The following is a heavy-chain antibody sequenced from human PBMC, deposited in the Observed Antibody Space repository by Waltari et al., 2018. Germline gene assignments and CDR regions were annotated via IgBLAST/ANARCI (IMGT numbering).Heavy chain of an antibody. J-gene: IGHJ4*02. V-gene: IGHV4-59*01. CDR2: LYYNGNT. Sequence: QVQLQESGPGLMKPSETLSLTCTVPGGSMDHYFWHWIRQPPGKGLEWIGYLYYNGNTDYNPSLQSRVTISVDTSRSQFSLNLRSVTAADTAVYFCAREIYGGNSRPFDYWGQGTLVTVSS. CDR3: AREIYGGNSRPFDY. D-gene: IGHD2-21*02. CDR1: GGSMDHYF.